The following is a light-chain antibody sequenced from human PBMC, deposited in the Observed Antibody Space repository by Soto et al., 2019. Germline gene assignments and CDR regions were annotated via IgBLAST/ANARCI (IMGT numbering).Light chain of an antibody. J-gene: IGLJ1*01. Sequence: QSALIQPASVSGSPGQSITISCTGTSSDVGGYNYVSWYQQHPGKAPKLIIYEVTNRPSEISNRFSGSKSGNTASLTISGLQAEDEADYYCSSYTSGSTYVFGTGTKLTVL. CDR2: EVT. V-gene: IGLV2-14*01. CDR3: SSYTSGSTYV. CDR1: SSDVGGYNY.